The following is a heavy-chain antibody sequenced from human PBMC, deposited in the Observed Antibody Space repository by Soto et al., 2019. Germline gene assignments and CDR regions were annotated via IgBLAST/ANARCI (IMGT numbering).Heavy chain of an antibody. CDR1: GGTFSSYA. Sequence: QVQLVQSGAEVKKPGSSVKVSCKASGGTFSSYAISWVRQAPGQGLEWMGGIIPIFGTANYEQKFQGRVTITADESTSPAYMELSSLRSEDTAVYYCARDKVGYYDSSGYYRVSVPPDYYYGMDVWGQGTTVTVSS. D-gene: IGHD3-22*01. V-gene: IGHV1-69*01. J-gene: IGHJ6*02. CDR2: IIPIFGTA. CDR3: ARDKVGYYDSSGYYRVSVPPDYYYGMDV.